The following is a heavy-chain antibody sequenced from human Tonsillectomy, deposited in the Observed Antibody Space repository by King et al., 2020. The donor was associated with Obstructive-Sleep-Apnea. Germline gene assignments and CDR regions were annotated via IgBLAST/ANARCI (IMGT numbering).Heavy chain of an antibody. V-gene: IGHV3-30-3*01. CDR3: ARDPRYCSSTSCYAASVPYYYYGMDV. J-gene: IGHJ6*02. CDR1: GFTFSSYA. D-gene: IGHD2-2*01. CDR2: ISYDGSNK. Sequence: QLVQSGGGVVQPGRSLRLSCAASGFTFSSYAMHWVRQAPGKGLEWVAVISYDGSNKYYADSVKGRFTISRDNSKNTLYLQMNSLRAEDRAVYYCARDPRYCSSTSCYAASVPYYYYGMDVWGQGTTVTVSS.